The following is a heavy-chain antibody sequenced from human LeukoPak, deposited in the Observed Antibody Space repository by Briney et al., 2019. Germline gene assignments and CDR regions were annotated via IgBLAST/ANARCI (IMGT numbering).Heavy chain of an antibody. J-gene: IGHJ6*02. Sequence: SETLSLTCAVYGGSFSGYYWSWIRQPPGKGLEWIGEINHSGSTNYNPSLKSRVTISVDTSKNQFSLKLSSVTAADTAVYYCARIALGYCSGGSCYPDYYYGVDVWGQGTTVTVSS. CDR3: ARIALGYCSGGSCYPDYYYGVDV. V-gene: IGHV4-34*01. CDR2: INHSGST. CDR1: GGSFSGYY. D-gene: IGHD2-15*01.